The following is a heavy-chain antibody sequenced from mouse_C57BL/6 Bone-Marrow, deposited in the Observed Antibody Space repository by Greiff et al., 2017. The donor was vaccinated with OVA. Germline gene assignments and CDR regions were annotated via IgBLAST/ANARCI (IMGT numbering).Heavy chain of an antibody. D-gene: IGHD2-4*01. CDR3: ARSGDYYDYDGDVDY. CDR1: GYSFTDYN. V-gene: IGHV1-39*01. J-gene: IGHJ2*01. CDR2: INPNYGTT. Sequence: VQLQQSGPELVKPGASVHLSCNASGYSFTDYNMNWVKQSNGKSLEWIGVINPNYGTTSSNKKFKGKATLTVDQSSSTAYMQLNSRTSEDSAVYYCARSGDYYDYDGDVDYGGQGTTLTVSS.